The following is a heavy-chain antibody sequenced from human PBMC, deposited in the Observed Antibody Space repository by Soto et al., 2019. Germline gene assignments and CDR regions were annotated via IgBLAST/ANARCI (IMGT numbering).Heavy chain of an antibody. D-gene: IGHD1-26*01. V-gene: IGHV1-69*13. CDR3: ARDDIVGATTGYYYYYYAMDV. Sequence: SVKVSCKASGGTFSSYAISWVRQAPGQGLEWMGGIIPIFGTANYAQKFQGRVTITADESTSTAYMELSSLRSEDTAVYYCARDDIVGATTGYYYYYYAMDVWGQGTSVTVSS. CDR1: GGTFSSYA. CDR2: IIPIFGTA. J-gene: IGHJ6*02.